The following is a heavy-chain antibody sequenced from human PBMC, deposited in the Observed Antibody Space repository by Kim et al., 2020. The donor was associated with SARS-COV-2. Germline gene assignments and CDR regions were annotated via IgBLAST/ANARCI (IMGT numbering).Heavy chain of an antibody. CDR3: AKESGSGMSYGWTYYYYG. CDR1: GFTFSSYG. J-gene: IGHJ6*01. D-gene: IGHD3-10*01. Sequence: GGSLRLSCAASGFTFSSYGIHWVRQAPGKGLEWVAVISYDGSNKNYADSVKGRFTISRDNSKNTLYLQMNSLRAEDTAVYYCAKESGSGMSYGWTYYYYG. CDR2: ISYDGSNK. V-gene: IGHV3-30*18.